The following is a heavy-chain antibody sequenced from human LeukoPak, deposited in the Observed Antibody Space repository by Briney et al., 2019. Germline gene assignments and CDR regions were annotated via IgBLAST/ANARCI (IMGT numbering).Heavy chain of an antibody. D-gene: IGHD2-15*01. CDR1: GFTFSSYA. J-gene: IGHJ4*02. CDR3: AKAGAVVVVVAKFFDY. CDR2: IRGSGDST. Sequence: PGGSLRLSCAASGFTFSSYAMSWVRQAPGKGLEWVSAIRGSGDSTNYADSVKGRFTISRDNSKNTLYLQMNSLRAEDTAVYYCAKAGAVVVVVAKFFDYWGQGTLVTVSS. V-gene: IGHV3-23*01.